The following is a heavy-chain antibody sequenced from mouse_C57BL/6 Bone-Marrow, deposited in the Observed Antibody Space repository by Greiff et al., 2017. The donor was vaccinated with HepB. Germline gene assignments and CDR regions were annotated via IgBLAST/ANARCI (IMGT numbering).Heavy chain of an antibody. CDR1: GFNITDDY. V-gene: IGHV14-4*01. D-gene: IGHD2-5*01. CDR3: TAYGYSNYYAMDY. Sequence: EVQLQQSGAELVRPGASVKLSCTASGFNITDDYMHWVKQRPEQGLEWIGWIDPENGDTEYASKFKGKATITADKSSNTAYLQLSSLTSEDTAVYYRTAYGYSNYYAMDYWGQGTSVTVSS. J-gene: IGHJ4*01. CDR2: IDPENGDT.